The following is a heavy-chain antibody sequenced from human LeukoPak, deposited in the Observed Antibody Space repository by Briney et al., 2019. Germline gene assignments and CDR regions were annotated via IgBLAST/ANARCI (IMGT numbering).Heavy chain of an antibody. CDR1: GGSISSYY. CDR2: IYYSGST. CDR3: ARAHDSSGYQAY. J-gene: IGHJ4*02. D-gene: IGHD3-22*01. Sequence: PSETLSLTCTVSGGSISSYYWSWIRQPPGKGLEWIGYIYYSGSTNYNPSLKSRVTISVDTSKNQFSLKLNSVTAADTAVYYCARAHDSSGYQAYWGQGTLVTVAS. V-gene: IGHV4-59*01.